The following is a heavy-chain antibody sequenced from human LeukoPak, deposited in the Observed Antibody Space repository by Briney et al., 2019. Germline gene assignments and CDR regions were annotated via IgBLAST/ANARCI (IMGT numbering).Heavy chain of an antibody. CDR1: GGSISSYY. D-gene: IGHD6-6*01. CDR3: ARSEYSSSSGHFDY. J-gene: IGHJ4*02. CDR2: IYFSGST. V-gene: IGHV4-59*08. Sequence: SETLSLTCTVSGGSISSYYWSWIRQPPGKGLEWIGYIYFSGSTDYNPSLKSRVTISVDTSKNQFSLKLSSVAAADTAVYYCARSEYSSSSGHFDYWGQGTLVTVSS.